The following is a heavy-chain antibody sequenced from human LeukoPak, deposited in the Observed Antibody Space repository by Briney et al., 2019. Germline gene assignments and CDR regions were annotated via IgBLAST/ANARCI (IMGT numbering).Heavy chain of an antibody. CDR3: AKDVGKWESLHFFDY. V-gene: IGHV3-23*01. D-gene: IGHD1-26*01. Sequence: GGSLRLSCLTSGFTFSTNAMSWVRQAPGKGLEWISGISGSGASTYYADSVTGRFTISRDNSRNTLYLQMNSLRGGDTAVYYCAKDVGKWESLHFFDYWGQGTLVTVSS. J-gene: IGHJ4*02. CDR2: ISGSGAST. CDR1: GFTFSTNA.